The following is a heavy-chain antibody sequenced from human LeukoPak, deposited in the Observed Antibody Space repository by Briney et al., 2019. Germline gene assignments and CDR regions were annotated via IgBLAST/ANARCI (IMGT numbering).Heavy chain of an antibody. Sequence: SETLSPTCAVYGGSFSGYYWSWIRQPPGKGLEWIGEINHSGSTNYNPSLKSRVTISVDTSKNQFSLKLSSVTAADTAVYYCARGGATTRTNWFDPWGQGTLVTVSS. J-gene: IGHJ5*02. CDR2: INHSGST. D-gene: IGHD1-26*01. V-gene: IGHV4-34*01. CDR1: GGSFSGYY. CDR3: ARGGATTRTNWFDP.